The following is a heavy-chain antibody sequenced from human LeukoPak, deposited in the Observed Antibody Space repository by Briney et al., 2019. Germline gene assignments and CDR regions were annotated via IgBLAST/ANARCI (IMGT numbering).Heavy chain of an antibody. D-gene: IGHD3-16*02. CDR2: IYYSGST. Sequence: PSETLSLTCTVSGGSISSYYWSWIRQPPGKGLEWIGYIYYSGSTNYNPSLESRVTISVDTSKNQFSLKLSSVTAADTAVYYCARDRITFGGVIVPFDYWGQGTLVTVSS. J-gene: IGHJ4*02. CDR3: ARDRITFGGVIVPFDY. V-gene: IGHV4-59*12. CDR1: GGSISSYY.